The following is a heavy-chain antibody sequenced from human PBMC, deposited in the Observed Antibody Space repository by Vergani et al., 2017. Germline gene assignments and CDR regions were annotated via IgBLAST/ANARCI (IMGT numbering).Heavy chain of an antibody. CDR1: GGSFSGYY. J-gene: IGHJ6*02. CDR2: INHSGST. D-gene: IGHD2-2*01. CDR3: ARDIVVVPAPVGMDV. V-gene: IGHV4-34*01. Sequence: QVQLQQWGAGLLKPSETLSLTCAVYGGSFSGYYWSWIRQPPGKGLEWIGEINHSGSTNYNPSLKSRVTISVDTSKNLFSLKLSSVTAADTAVYYCARDIVVVPAPVGMDVWGQGTTVTVSS.